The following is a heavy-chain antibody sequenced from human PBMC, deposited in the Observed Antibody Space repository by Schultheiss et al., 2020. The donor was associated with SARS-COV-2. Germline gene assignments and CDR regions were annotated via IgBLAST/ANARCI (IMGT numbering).Heavy chain of an antibody. J-gene: IGHJ6*03. CDR1: GFTFSSYE. V-gene: IGHV3-48*03. CDR2: ISSSGSTI. D-gene: IGHD3-10*01. CDR3: ARDLPDGSGTINYYMDV. Sequence: GGSLRLSCAASGFTFSSYEMNWVRQAPGKGLEWVSYISSSGSTIYYADSVKGRFTISRDNAKNSLYLQMNSLRAEDTAVYYCARDLPDGSGTINYYMDVWGKGTTVTVSS.